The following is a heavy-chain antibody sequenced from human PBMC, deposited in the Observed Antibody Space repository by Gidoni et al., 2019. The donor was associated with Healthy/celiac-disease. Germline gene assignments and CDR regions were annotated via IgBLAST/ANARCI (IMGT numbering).Heavy chain of an antibody. CDR3: ARGRPPHEDIVVVPAERYYYYMDV. V-gene: IGHV3-53*01. D-gene: IGHD2-2*01. J-gene: IGHJ6*03. CDR2: IYSGGST. CDR1: GFTVSSNY. Sequence: EVQLVESGGGLIQPGGSLRLSCAASGFTVSSNYISWVRQAPGKGLEWVSVIYSGGSTYYADSVKGRFTISRDNSKNTLYLQMNILRAEDTAVYYCARGRPPHEDIVVVPAERYYYYMDVWGKGTTVTVSS.